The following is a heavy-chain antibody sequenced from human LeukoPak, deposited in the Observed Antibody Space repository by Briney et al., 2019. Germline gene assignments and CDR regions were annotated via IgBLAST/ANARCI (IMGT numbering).Heavy chain of an antibody. D-gene: IGHD4-11*01. V-gene: IGHV3-30*18. CDR3: AKDLTTLFLASDV. CDR1: GFTFSAYG. CDR2: ISNGGDNK. Sequence: SGGSLRLSCVASGFTFSAYGMQWVRQAPGKGLEWVAVISNGGDNKYYSNSVKGRFTISRDSSENTLYLQMNSLRPEDTAVYSCAKDLTTLFLASDVWGLGTMVTVSS. J-gene: IGHJ3*01.